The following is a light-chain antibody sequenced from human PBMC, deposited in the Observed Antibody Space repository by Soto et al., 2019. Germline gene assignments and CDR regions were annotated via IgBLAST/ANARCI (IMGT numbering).Light chain of an antibody. CDR3: QQYYASSWT. CDR2: AAS. J-gene: IGKJ1*01. CDR1: QSISSTY. V-gene: IGKV3-20*01. Sequence: EIVLTQSPGTLSLSPGGRATLSCRASQSISSTYLAWYRQKPGQAPRILIYAASSRATGIPDRFSGSGSGTEFTLTISRLEPVDFAVYYCQQYYASSWTFGQGTRVEIK.